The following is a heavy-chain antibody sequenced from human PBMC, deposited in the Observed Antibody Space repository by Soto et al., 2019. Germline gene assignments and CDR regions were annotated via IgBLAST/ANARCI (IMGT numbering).Heavy chain of an antibody. J-gene: IGHJ4*02. CDR2: ISTSNSYT. V-gene: IGHV3-11*05. CDR1: GFTFSDYY. Sequence: QVQLVESGGGLVKPGGSLRLSCAASGFTFSDYYMNWVRQAPGKGLEWVSYISTSNSYTKYADSVTCRFTISGDNAKNPLLLQMNSLRAENTPVYYCVSRSGGGWGQGTLVTVSS. CDR3: VSRSGGG. D-gene: IGHD3-16*01.